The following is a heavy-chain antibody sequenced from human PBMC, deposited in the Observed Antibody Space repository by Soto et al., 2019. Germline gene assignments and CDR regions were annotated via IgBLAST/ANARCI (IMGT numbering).Heavy chain of an antibody. CDR1: GYTFTSYG. CDR3: ARDLHPDIVVVVAATPPWFDP. V-gene: IGHV1-18*01. CDR2: ISAYNGNT. J-gene: IGHJ5*02. D-gene: IGHD2-15*01. Sequence: ASVKVSCKASGYTFTSYGISWVRQAPGQGLEWMRWISAYNGNTNYAQKLQGRVTMTTDTSTSTAYMELRSLRSDDTAVYYCARDLHPDIVVVVAATPPWFDPWGQGTLVTVSS.